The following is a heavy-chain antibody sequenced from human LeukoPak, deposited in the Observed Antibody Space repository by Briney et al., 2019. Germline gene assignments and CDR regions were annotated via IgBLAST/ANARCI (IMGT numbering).Heavy chain of an antibody. CDR2: IWYDGTNK. J-gene: IGHJ3*02. V-gene: IGHV3-33*06. Sequence: GGSLTLSCAASGFTFSSYGMHWVRQAPGKGLEWVAVIWYDGTNKYYADSVKGRFAISRDNSKNTLYLQMNSLRAEDTAVYYCAKERNDCSGGSCHYLDAFDIWGQGTMVTLSS. CDR3: AKERNDCSGGSCHYLDAFDI. CDR1: GFTFSSYG. D-gene: IGHD2-15*01.